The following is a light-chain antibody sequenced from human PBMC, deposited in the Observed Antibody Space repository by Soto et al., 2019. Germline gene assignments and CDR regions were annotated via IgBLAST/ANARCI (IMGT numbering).Light chain of an antibody. CDR2: EGS. CDR3: CSYAGSSTSHVV. Sequence: QSALTQPASVSGSPGQSITISCTGTSSDVGSYHLVSWYQQHPGKAPKLMIYEGSKRPSGVSHRFSGSKSGNTASLTISGLQAEDEADYYCCSYAGSSTSHVVFGGGTKLTVL. CDR1: SSDVGSYHL. V-gene: IGLV2-23*01. J-gene: IGLJ2*01.